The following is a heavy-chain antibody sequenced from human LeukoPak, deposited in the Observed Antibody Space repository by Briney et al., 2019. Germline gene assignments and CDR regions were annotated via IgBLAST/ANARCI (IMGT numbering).Heavy chain of an antibody. CDR2: ISFDGSKK. V-gene: IGHV3-30*18. D-gene: IGHD5-12*01. CDR1: GFSFSNYG. Sequence: PGGSLRLSCAAAGFSFSNYGVHWVRQAPGKGLEWVAVISFDGSKKHYGDSMKGRFTVSRDNSKNTLDLQMDSLRAEDTAVYYCAKDRKFNSGWTRSEYYYGMDVWGQGTTVTVSS. CDR3: AKDRKFNSGWTRSEYYYGMDV. J-gene: IGHJ6*02.